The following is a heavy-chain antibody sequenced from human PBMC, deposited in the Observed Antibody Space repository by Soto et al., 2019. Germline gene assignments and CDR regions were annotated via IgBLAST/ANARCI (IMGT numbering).Heavy chain of an antibody. J-gene: IGHJ5*02. Sequence: SVKVSCKASGGTFSSYAISWVRQAPGQGLEWMGGIIPIFGTANYAQKFQGRVTITADESTSTAYMELSSLRSEDTAVYYCARDGGIVVVPAAIPSWFDPWGQGTLVTVSS. CDR1: GGTFSSYA. D-gene: IGHD2-2*01. CDR2: IIPIFGTA. V-gene: IGHV1-69*13. CDR3: ARDGGIVVVPAAIPSWFDP.